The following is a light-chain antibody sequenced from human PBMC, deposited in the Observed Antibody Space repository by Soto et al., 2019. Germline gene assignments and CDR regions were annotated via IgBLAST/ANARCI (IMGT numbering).Light chain of an antibody. CDR3: GTWDSSLSAFYV. V-gene: IGLV1-51*01. CDR2: DNN. CDR1: SSNIGNNY. Sequence: QAVVTQPPSVSAAPGQKVTISCSGSSSNIGNNYVSWYQQLPGTAPKHLIYDNNKRPSGIPDRFSGSKSGTSATLGITGLQTGDEADYYCGTWDSSLSAFYVFGTGTKLTVL. J-gene: IGLJ1*01.